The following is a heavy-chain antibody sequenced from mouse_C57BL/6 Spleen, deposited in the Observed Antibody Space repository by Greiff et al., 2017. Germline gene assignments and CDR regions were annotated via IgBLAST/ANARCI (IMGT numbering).Heavy chain of an antibody. V-gene: IGHV1-26*01. CDR1: GYTFTDYY. D-gene: IGHD1-1*01. J-gene: IGHJ1*03. CDR3: ARNHYHGFEGYFDV. Sequence: VQLKDSGPELVKPGASVKISCKASGYTFTDYYMNWVKQSHGKSLEWIGDINPNNGGTSYNQKFKGKATLTVDKSSSTAYMELRSLTSEDSAVYYCARNHYHGFEGYFDVWATGTPATVSS. CDR2: INPNNGGT.